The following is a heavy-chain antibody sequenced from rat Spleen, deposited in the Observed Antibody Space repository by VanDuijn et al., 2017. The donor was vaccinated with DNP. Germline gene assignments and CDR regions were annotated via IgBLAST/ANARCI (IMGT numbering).Heavy chain of an antibody. Sequence: EVQLQESGPGLVKPSQSLSLTCSVTGYSITSSYWAWIRKFPGNKMEWIGYKNYSGSTGYNPSLKSRISITRDTSKNHFFLHLNSVTTEDTATYYCARWTYYFDYWGQGVMVTVSS. CDR3: ARWTYYFDY. CDR1: GYSITSSY. CDR2: KNYSGST. V-gene: IGHV3-1*01. J-gene: IGHJ2*01.